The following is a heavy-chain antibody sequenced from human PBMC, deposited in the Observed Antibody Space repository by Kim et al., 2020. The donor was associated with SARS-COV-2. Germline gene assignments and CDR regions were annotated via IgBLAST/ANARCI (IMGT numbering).Heavy chain of an antibody. CDR2: IKQDGSEK. D-gene: IGHD3-9*01. CDR1: GFTFSSYW. V-gene: IGHV3-7*03. J-gene: IGHJ4*02. Sequence: GGSLRLSCAASGFTFSSYWMSWVRQAPGKGLEWVANIKQDGSEKYYVDSVKGRFTISRDNAKNSLYLQMNSLRAEDTAVYYCARSPTYYDILTGYLDYWGQGTLVTVSS. CDR3: ARSPTYYDILTGYLDY.